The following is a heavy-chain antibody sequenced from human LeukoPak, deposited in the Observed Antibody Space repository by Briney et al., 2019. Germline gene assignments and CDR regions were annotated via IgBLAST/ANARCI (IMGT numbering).Heavy chain of an antibody. CDR1: GFTFSSYA. V-gene: IGHV3-23*01. CDR2: ISGSGGST. D-gene: IGHD4-17*01. CDR3: TKGASYGDYREFDY. J-gene: IGHJ4*02. Sequence: GGSLRLSCAASGFTFSSYAMSWVRQAPGKGLEWVSAISGSGGSTYYADSVKGRFTTSRDNSKNTLYLQMNSLRAEDTAVYYCTKGASYGDYREFDYWGQGTLVTVSS.